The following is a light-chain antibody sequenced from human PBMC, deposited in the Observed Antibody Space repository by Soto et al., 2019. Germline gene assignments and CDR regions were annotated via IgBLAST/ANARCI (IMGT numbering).Light chain of an antibody. CDR1: QRVDSN. CDR2: DAS. V-gene: IGKV3D-15*01. Sequence: EIVMTKSPATLSVSPGESATLSCMASQRVDSNLAWYQQKPGQAPRLLIYDASNRATGIPARFSGSGSGTEFTLTISSLQSEDFAVYYCQHRNNWLWTFGQGTKVDIK. CDR3: QHRNNWLWT. J-gene: IGKJ1*01.